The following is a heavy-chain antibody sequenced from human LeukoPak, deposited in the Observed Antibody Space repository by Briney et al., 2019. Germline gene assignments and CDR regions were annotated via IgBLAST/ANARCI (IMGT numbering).Heavy chain of an antibody. CDR2: TKIKTDDGTP. CDR3: ISGGGTADY. J-gene: IGHJ4*02. Sequence: GGSLRLSCAASGFTFSNAWMNWMGWVRQSPGKGLEWVGLTKIKTDDGTPDYAALVKGRFTISRDDSKNTVYLEMNSLETVDTAVYYCISGGGTADYWGQGTLVSVSS. V-gene: IGHV3-15*01. CDR1: GFTFSNAW. D-gene: IGHD1-1*01.